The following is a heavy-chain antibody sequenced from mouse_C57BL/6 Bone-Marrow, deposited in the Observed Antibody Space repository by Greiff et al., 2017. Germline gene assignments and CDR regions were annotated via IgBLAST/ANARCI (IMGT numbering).Heavy chain of an antibody. CDR3: ARVPYYYGFDY. CDR2: IIDGCIYT. V-gene: IGHV5-4*03. D-gene: IGHD1-1*01. J-gene: IGHJ2*01. CDR1: FFPFLLSS. Sequence: EVKLVESGGGLVKPGGSLKLSCACPFFPFLLSSLSFFLPPPSPRLALFSPIIDGCIYTYYPDNLKGLFTISRDNAKNNLYLQMSHLKSEDTAMYYCARVPYYYGFDYWGQGTTLTVSS.